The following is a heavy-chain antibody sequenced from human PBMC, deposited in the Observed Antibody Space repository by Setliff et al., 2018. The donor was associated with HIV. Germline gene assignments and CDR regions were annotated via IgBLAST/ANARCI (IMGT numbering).Heavy chain of an antibody. J-gene: IGHJ3*02. CDR3: ARLGYSGSLVGAFDI. V-gene: IGHV4-30-4*08. CDR2: ITYSGSA. Sequence: SGPTLVNPTETLTLTCTVSGFSLSNARMGVSWIRQPPGKGLEWIGYITYSGSAYYNPSLKSRVTISVDTSKNQFSLNLTSVTAADTAVYYCARLGYSGSLVGAFDIWGQGTMVTVSS. D-gene: IGHD1-26*01. CDR1: GFSLSNARMG.